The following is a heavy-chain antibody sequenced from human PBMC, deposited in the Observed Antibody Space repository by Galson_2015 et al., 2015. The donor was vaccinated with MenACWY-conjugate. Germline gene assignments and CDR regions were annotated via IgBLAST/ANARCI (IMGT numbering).Heavy chain of an antibody. CDR3: SRTGAPPGDY. CDR2: IYWDDDK. CDR1: GVSLCTRGVA. Sequence: PALVRPTQTLTLTCTFAGVSLCTRGVAGAWIRHPPGKALEWRALIYWDDDKRYSPSLRSRLTITKDTSKNHVVLTMTNMDSVDTATYNCSRTGAPPGDYWGQGTLVTVSS. V-gene: IGHV2-5*02. J-gene: IGHJ4*02.